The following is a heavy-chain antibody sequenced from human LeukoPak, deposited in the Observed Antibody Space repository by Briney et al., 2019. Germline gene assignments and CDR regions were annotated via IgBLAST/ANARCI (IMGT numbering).Heavy chain of an antibody. D-gene: IGHD6-19*01. J-gene: IGHJ4*02. Sequence: GRSLRLSCAASGFTFSSYAMHWVRQAPGKGLEWVAVISYDGSNKYYADSVKGRFTISRDNSKNTLYLQMNSLRAEDTAVYYRARPTSGIAVAGRFDYWGQGTLVTVSS. CDR3: ARPTSGIAVAGRFDY. CDR1: GFTFSSYA. V-gene: IGHV3-30*04. CDR2: ISYDGSNK.